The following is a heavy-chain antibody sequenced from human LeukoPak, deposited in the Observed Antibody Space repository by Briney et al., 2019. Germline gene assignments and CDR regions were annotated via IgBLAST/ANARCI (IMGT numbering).Heavy chain of an antibody. Sequence: KTGGSLRLSCAASGFTFSSYSMNWVRQAPGKGLEWVSSISSSSSYIYYADSVKGRFTISRDNSKNTLHLQMNSLRAEDTAVYYCAKDFRRGGPVDYWGQGTLVTVSS. CDR3: AKDFRRGGPVDY. V-gene: IGHV3-21*04. J-gene: IGHJ4*02. CDR1: GFTFSSYS. CDR2: ISSSSSYI. D-gene: IGHD3-10*01.